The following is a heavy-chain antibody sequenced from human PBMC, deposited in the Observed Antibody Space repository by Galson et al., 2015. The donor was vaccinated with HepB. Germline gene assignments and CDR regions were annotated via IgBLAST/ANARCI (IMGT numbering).Heavy chain of an antibody. V-gene: IGHV4-39*01. J-gene: IGHJ5*02. Sequence: ETLSLTCTVSGGSISSSSYYWGWIRQPPGKGLEWIGSVYYNVSTDYNPSLKSRVTISVDTSKNHFFLKLSSVTAADTAVFYCARHRLITTPLGRTWFDPWGQGTRVTVSS. D-gene: IGHD1/OR15-1a*01. CDR3: ARHRLITTPLGRTWFDP. CDR2: VYYNVST. CDR1: GGSISSSSYY.